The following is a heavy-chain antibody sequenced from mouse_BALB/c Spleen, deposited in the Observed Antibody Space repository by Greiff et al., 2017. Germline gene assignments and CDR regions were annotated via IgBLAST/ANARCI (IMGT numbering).Heavy chain of an antibody. CDR3: VRTDCYGSAAY. Sequence: GGGLVQPKGSLKLSCAASGFTFNPYAMNWVRQAPGKGWEGVARIRSKSNNYATYYDDSVNDRFTISRDDSQSMLDLQMNNLRTEDTAMYYCVRTDCYGSAAYWGQGTLVTVSA. CDR1: GFTFNPYA. V-gene: IGHV10-1*02. CDR2: IRSKSNNYAT. J-gene: IGHJ3*01. D-gene: IGHD1-1*01.